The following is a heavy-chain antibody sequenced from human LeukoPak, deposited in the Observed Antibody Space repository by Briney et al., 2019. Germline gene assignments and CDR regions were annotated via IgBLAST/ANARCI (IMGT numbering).Heavy chain of an antibody. D-gene: IGHD4-23*01. Sequence: PGGSLRLSCAASGFTFSSYGMHWVRQAPGKGLEWVSVISYDGSNKYYADSVKGRFTISRDNSKNTLYLQMNSLRDEDTDVYYCAKDGRWDPTRHGETYYFDYWGQGTLVTVSS. CDR2: ISYDGSNK. CDR3: AKDGRWDPTRHGETYYFDY. CDR1: GFTFSSYG. J-gene: IGHJ4*02. V-gene: IGHV3-30*18.